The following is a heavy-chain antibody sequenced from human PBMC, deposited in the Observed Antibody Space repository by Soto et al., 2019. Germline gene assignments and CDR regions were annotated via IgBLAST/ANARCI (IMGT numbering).Heavy chain of an antibody. CDR3: ARSSGGYPAPTTYSSSWYDYYGMDV. CDR2: ISAYNGNT. V-gene: IGHV1-18*04. J-gene: IGHJ6*02. Sequence: QVQLVQSGAEVKKPGASVKVSCKASGYTFTSYGISWVRQAPGQGLEWMGWISAYNGNTNYAQKLQGRVTMTTDTSTSTAYMELRSLRSDDTAVYYCARSSGGYPAPTTYSSSWYDYYGMDVWGQGTTVTVSS. CDR1: GYTFTSYG. D-gene: IGHD6-13*01.